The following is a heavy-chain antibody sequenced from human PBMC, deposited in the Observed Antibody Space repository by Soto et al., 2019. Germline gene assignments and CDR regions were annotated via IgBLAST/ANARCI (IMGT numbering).Heavy chain of an antibody. CDR2: IDSSGEK. CDR3: ARRHLAVAVSPWFDP. Sequence: QVTLKESGPVLAKPTETLTLRCTVSGLPITDSEMGVSWIRQPPGQPLEWLAHIDSSGEKSYRTFLKSRLAMSKNTSKSQIVLTMTNMDPADTATYYCARRHLAVAVSPWFDPWGQGIPVTVSS. V-gene: IGHV2-26*01. CDR1: GLPITDSEMG. D-gene: IGHD6-19*01. J-gene: IGHJ5*02.